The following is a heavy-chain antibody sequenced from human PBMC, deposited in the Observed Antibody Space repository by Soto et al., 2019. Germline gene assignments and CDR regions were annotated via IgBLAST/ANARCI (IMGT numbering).Heavy chain of an antibody. V-gene: IGHV4-59*08. J-gene: IGHJ4*02. CDR3: ARRYGGGFDY. Sequence: QVQLLESGPGLVKPSETLSLTCTVSGGSISSYYWSWIRQPPGKGLEWIGYIYSSGSTNYNPSLKSRGTISVDTSKNQFSLKLSCVTAADTAGYYCARRYGGGFDYWGQGTLVTVSS. CDR1: GGSISSYY. D-gene: IGHD3-10*01. CDR2: IYSSGST.